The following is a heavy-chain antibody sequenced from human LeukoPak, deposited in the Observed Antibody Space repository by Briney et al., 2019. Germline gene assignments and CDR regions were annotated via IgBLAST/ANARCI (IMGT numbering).Heavy chain of an antibody. V-gene: IGHV3-23*01. CDR1: GFTFSSYA. D-gene: IGHD3-10*01. CDR2: ISGSGGST. Sequence: PGGSLRLSCAASGFTFSSYAMSWVRQAPGKGLEWASAISGSGGSTYYADSVKGRFTISRDNSRSTLYLQMNSLRPEDTAIYYCAREGYYGSGSPPSLYFDYWGQGTLVTVSS. CDR3: AREGYYGSGSPPSLYFDY. J-gene: IGHJ4*02.